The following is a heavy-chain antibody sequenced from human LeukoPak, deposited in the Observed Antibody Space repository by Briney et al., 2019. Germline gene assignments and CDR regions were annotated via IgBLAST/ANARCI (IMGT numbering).Heavy chain of an antibody. CDR1: GGSISSGSYY. V-gene: IGHV4-61*02. D-gene: IGHD6-19*01. CDR2: IYTSGST. CDR3: ARVGFSRGYFDY. Sequence: SETLSLTCTVSGGSISSGSYYWSWIRQPAGKGLEWIGRIYTSGSTNYNPSLKSRVTISVDTSKNHFSLKLSSVTAADTAVYYCARVGFSRGYFDYWGQGTLVTVSS. J-gene: IGHJ4*02.